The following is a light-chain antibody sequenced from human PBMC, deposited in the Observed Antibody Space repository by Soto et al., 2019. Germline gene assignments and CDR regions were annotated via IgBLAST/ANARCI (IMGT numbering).Light chain of an antibody. CDR3: QQRYSTPIT. CDR1: LTISSF. CDR2: AAS. V-gene: IGKV1-39*01. J-gene: IGKJ5*01. Sequence: IPMTQSPSTMCGSXGDRVTVHCRARLTISSFVAWYQQKPGRAPKVXXYAASSLQSGVPSRFSGSGSATDFTRTISSLQPEDFATYYGQQRYSTPITFGQGTRLEIK.